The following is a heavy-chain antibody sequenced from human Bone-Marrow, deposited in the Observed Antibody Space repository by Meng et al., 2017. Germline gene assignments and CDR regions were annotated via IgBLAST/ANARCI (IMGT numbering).Heavy chain of an antibody. J-gene: IGHJ4*02. Sequence: QLQLQESGPGLGKPAETLSLTCIVPGGSISSSSYYWGWIRQPPGKGLEWIGSISDSGNTYYSPSLRSRVTISVDTSKNQFSLKLTSVAAADMAVYYCATSVSGWYYFNFWGQGTLVTVSS. CDR1: GGSISSSSYY. CDR3: ATSVSGWYYFNF. CDR2: ISDSGNT. V-gene: IGHV4-39*01. D-gene: IGHD6-19*01.